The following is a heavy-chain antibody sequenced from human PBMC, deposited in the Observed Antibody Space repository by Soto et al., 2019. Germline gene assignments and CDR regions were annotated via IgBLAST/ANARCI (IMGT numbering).Heavy chain of an antibody. D-gene: IGHD4-17*01. CDR1: GGTFSSYA. CDR2: IIPIFGTA. V-gene: IGHV1-69*01. Sequence: QVQLVQSGAEVKKPGSSVKVSCKASGGTFSSYAISWVRQAPGQGLEWMGGIIPIFGTANYAQKFQGRVTITADEYTSTAYMELSSLRSEDTAVYYCARVGIYSDYGDYEEYYFDYWGQGTLVTVSS. J-gene: IGHJ4*02. CDR3: ARVGIYSDYGDYEEYYFDY.